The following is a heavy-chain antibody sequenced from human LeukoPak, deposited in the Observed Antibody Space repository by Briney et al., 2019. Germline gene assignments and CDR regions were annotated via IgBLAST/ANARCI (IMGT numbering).Heavy chain of an antibody. CDR3: ARKVSTGTHYYFYGMDV. CDR2: ISGDAAKT. V-gene: IGHV3-23*01. CDR1: GFTFYSYA. J-gene: IGHJ6*02. D-gene: IGHD1-7*01. Sequence: GGSLRLPCAASGFTFYSYAMSWVRQAPGKGLEWVSGISGDAAKTYYADSVKGRFTISRDNSKNTVFLQMNSLRADDTALYYCARKVSTGTHYYFYGMDVWGQGTTVTVSS.